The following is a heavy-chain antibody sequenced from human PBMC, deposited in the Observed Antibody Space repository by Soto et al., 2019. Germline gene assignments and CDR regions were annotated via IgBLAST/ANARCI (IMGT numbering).Heavy chain of an antibody. CDR2: ISPYNGHT. V-gene: IGHV1-18*01. Sequence: PSLKVPCKTADYSFTSYGISWVRRAPGQGLEWMGWISPYNGHTQFVQRFQGRVTMTTDTSTKTAYMELRNTRSDDTAHYYCARDLTIGSATLPLLEYYGMDVWGQGTTVTVS. CDR1: DYSFTSYG. J-gene: IGHJ6*02. CDR3: ARDLTIGSATLPLLEYYGMDV. D-gene: IGHD3-10*01.